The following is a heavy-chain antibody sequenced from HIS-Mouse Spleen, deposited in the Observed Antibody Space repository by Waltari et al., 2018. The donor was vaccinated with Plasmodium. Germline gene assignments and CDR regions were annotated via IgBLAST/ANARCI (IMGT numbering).Heavy chain of an antibody. J-gene: IGHJ3*02. CDR2: IGTAGDT. CDR3: ARGRWNHAYDI. CDR1: GFTFSSYD. Sequence: VESGGGLVQPGGSLRLSCAASGFTFSSYDMHWVRQATGKVLEWVSAIGTAGDTYYPGSVKGRFTISRENAKNSLYLQMNSLRAGDTAVYYCARGRWNHAYDIWGQGTMVTVSS. V-gene: IGHV3-13*01. D-gene: IGHD1-1*01.